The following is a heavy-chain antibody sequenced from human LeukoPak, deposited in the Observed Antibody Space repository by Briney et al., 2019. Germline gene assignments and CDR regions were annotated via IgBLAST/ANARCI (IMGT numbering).Heavy chain of an antibody. V-gene: IGHV3-9*01. CDR1: GFTFDDYA. J-gene: IGHJ3*02. CDR2: ISWNSGSI. D-gene: IGHD1-26*01. Sequence: AGGSLRLSCAASGFTFDDYAMHWVRQAPGKGLEWVSGISWNSGSIGYADSVKGRFTISRDNAKNSLYLQMNSLRAEDTALYYCAKDMSAVGAKGGAFDIWGQGTMVTVSS. CDR3: AKDMSAVGAKGGAFDI.